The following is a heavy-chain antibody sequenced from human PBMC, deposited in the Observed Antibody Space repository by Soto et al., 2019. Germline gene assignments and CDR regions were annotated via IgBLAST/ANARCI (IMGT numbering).Heavy chain of an antibody. CDR2: IFPIDSDT. J-gene: IGHJ3*01. CDR3: ATQGGPDFNDFDV. V-gene: IGHV5-51*01. CDR1: GYTFTINF. D-gene: IGHD2-21*02. Sequence: WDSLKISCKVSGYTFTINFIVWVRHMPGKGLEWMGIIFPIDSDTRYSPSSQGHVTISADNSISTAYLQWSSLKASDTAIYYCATQGGPDFNDFDVWGKGKMVTVSS.